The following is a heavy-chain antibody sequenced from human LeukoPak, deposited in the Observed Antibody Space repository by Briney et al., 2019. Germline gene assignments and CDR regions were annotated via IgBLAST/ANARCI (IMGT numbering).Heavy chain of an antibody. V-gene: IGHV1-2*02. CDR1: GYTFSGYY. Sequence: GASVKVSCKASGYTFSGYYVHWVRQAPGQGLEWMGGINPNSGGTKYAQKFQGRVTMTRDTSISTASMELGRLRSDDTAVYYCARAQMGATEELFDPWGQGTLVTVSS. CDR2: INPNSGGT. CDR3: ARAQMGATEELFDP. D-gene: IGHD3-16*01. J-gene: IGHJ5*02.